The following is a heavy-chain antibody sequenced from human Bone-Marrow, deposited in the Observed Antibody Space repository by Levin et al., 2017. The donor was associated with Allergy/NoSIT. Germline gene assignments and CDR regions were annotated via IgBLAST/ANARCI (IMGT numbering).Heavy chain of an antibody. J-gene: IGHJ4*02. D-gene: IGHD3-10*01. CDR1: GASVSSGSYY. V-gene: IGHV4-31*03. CDR2: IYYTATT. Sequence: SETLSLTCSVSGASVSSGSYYWGWIRQFPGTGLEWIGYIYYTATTYYNPSLKSRLTMSLDTSKNELTLNLKSVTAADTAVYYCARGSGGYYYLAATDSWGQGTLVTVSS. CDR3: ARGSGGYYYLAATDS.